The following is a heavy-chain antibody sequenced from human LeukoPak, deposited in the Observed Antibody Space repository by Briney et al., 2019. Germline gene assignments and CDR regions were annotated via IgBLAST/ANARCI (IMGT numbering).Heavy chain of an antibody. CDR3: ARTSGSRYAYDDY. CDR2: IFYVGDT. CDR1: GGSISSSSYY. D-gene: IGHD6-13*01. Sequence: SETLSLTCTVSGGSISSSSYYWGWVRQPPGKGLEYTGTIFYVGDTYYNPSLESRLTISVDTSKNQFSLKLRSVTAADSAVYYCARTSGSRYAYDDYWGQGTLVTVSS. J-gene: IGHJ4*02. V-gene: IGHV4-39*01.